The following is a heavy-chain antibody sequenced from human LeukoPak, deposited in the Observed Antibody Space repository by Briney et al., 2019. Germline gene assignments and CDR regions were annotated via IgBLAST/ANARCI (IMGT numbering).Heavy chain of an antibody. Sequence: GASVKVSCKASGYTFTGYYMHWVRQAPGQGLEWMGWINPNSGGTNYAQKFQGRVTMTRDTSISTAYMELSRLRSDDTAVYYCARVGKNSSSWYWGYYYMDVWGKGTTVTVSS. CDR2: INPNSGGT. D-gene: IGHD6-13*01. V-gene: IGHV1-2*02. J-gene: IGHJ6*03. CDR3: ARVGKNSSSWYWGYYYMDV. CDR1: GYTFTGYY.